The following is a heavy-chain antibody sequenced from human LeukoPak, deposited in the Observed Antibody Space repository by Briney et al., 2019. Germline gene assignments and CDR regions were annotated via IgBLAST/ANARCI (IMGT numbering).Heavy chain of an antibody. V-gene: IGHV1-8*02. CDR2: MNPNSGNT. CDR1: GGTFSSYT. J-gene: IGHJ5*02. CDR3: ARGWRYSSSTP. Sequence: ASVKASCKASGGTFSSYTISLVRQAPGQGLEWMGRMNPNSGNTGYAQKFQGRVTMTRNTSISTAYMELSSLRSEDTAVYYCARGWRYSSSTPWGQGTLVTVSS. D-gene: IGHD6-6*01.